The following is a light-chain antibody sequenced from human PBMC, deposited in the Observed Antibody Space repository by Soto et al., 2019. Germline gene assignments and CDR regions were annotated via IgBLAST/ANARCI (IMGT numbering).Light chain of an antibody. Sequence: EIVLTQSPATLSLSPGERATLSCRPSQSVSNFLAWFQQKPGQAPRLLIYDAFNRATGIPLRFSGSGSGTDFTLTISSLEPEDSAVYYCQQRNYWPITFGQGTRLEIK. CDR3: QQRNYWPIT. CDR2: DAF. V-gene: IGKV3-11*01. J-gene: IGKJ5*01. CDR1: QSVSNF.